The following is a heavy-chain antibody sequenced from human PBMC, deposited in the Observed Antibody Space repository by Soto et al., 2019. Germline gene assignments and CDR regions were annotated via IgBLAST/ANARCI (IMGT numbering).Heavy chain of an antibody. V-gene: IGHV4-59*01. CDR1: GGSISSYY. D-gene: IGHD1-26*01. Sequence: QVQLQESGPGLVKPSETLSLTCTVSGGSISSYYWSWIRQPPGKGLEWIGYIYYSGSTNYNPSLKSRVTTEVATSKNQFALKLSSVTAADTAVYYCARTTSGSYPYWGQGTLVTVSS. CDR3: ARTTSGSYPY. CDR2: IYYSGST. J-gene: IGHJ4*02.